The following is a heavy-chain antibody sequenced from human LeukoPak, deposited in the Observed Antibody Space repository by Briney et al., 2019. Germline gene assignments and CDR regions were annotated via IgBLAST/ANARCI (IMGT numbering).Heavy chain of an antibody. CDR3: ARERYCSSTSCSAGIDY. CDR2: ISSSSSYI. J-gene: IGHJ4*02. Sequence: GGSLILSCAASGFTFTTFAMSWVRQAPGKRLEWVSSISSSSSYIYYAASVKGRFPISRDNAKNSLYLQMNSLRAEDTAVYYCARERYCSSTSCSAGIDYWGQGTLVTVSS. V-gene: IGHV3-21*01. CDR1: GFTFTTFA. D-gene: IGHD2-2*01.